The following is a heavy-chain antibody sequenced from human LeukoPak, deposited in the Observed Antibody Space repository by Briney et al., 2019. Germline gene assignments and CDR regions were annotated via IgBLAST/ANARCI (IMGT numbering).Heavy chain of an antibody. D-gene: IGHD3-3*01. J-gene: IGHJ6*03. Sequence: SEPLSLTCAVYGGSFSGYYWSWIRQPPGKGLEWIGEINHSGSTNYNPSLKSRVTISVDTSKNQFSLKLSSVTAADTAVYYCARIVLRFLEWLPPYYYYYYMDVWGKGTTVTVSS. V-gene: IGHV4-34*01. CDR1: GGSFSGYY. CDR2: INHSGST. CDR3: ARIVLRFLEWLPPYYYYYYMDV.